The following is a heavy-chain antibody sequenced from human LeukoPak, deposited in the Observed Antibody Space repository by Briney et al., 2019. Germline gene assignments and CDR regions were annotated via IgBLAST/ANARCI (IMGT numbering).Heavy chain of an antibody. CDR3: ARLAGGLYQFDY. V-gene: IGHV1-2*02. CDR2: INPNSGDT. Sequence: ASVKVSCKASGYTFIEYYMHWVRQAPGQGLEWMGWINPNSGDTNSAQEFQGRVTMTRDTSISTAYMELSRLRSDDTAVYYCARLAGGLYQFDYWGQGALVTVSS. D-gene: IGHD2-2*01. J-gene: IGHJ4*02. CDR1: GYTFIEYY.